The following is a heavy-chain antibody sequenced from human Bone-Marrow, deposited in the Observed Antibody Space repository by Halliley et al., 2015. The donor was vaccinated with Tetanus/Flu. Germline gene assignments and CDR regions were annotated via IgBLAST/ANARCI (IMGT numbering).Heavy chain of an antibody. CDR3: ARGLGDRGYCSSSSCFYYYGMDV. Sequence: TLSLTCTVSGGSISSGGYYWSWIRQHPGKGLEWIGYIYYSGSTYYHPSLKSRVTISVDTSKNQFSLKLSSVTAADTAVYYCARGLGDRGYCSSSSCFYYYGMDVWGQGTTVTVSS. D-gene: IGHD2-2*01. CDR2: IYYSGST. CDR1: GGSISSGGYY. V-gene: IGHV4-31*03. J-gene: IGHJ6*02.